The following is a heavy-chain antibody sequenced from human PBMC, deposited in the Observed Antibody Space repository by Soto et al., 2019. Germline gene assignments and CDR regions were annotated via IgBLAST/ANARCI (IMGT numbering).Heavy chain of an antibody. J-gene: IGHJ4*02. CDR2: ISASGDNT. Sequence: WGSLRLSGAASGSTFSSYALTWVRQAPGKGLEWVSSISASGDNTYYTDSRFTISRDNARNTLYLQMDSLRAEDAALYYCAGGSRKYYFDYWGQGTLVTVSS. V-gene: IGHV3-23*01. CDR1: GSTFSSYA. D-gene: IGHD2-15*01. CDR3: AGGSRKYYFDY.